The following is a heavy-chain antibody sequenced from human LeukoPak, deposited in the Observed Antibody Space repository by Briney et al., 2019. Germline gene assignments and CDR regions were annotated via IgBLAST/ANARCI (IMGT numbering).Heavy chain of an antibody. CDR3: AKDRAGYSGARGFDW. D-gene: IGHD5-12*01. V-gene: IGHV3-23*01. CDR1: GFTFSTYA. J-gene: IGHJ4*02. Sequence: PGGSLGLSCAASGFTFSTYAMSWVRQAPGKGLEWVSGISTSGDYTYDADSVGGRFIISRDNSKNTLYLQMNSLGAADTAVYYCAKDRAGYSGARGFDWWGQGTLVTVSS. CDR2: ISTSGDYT.